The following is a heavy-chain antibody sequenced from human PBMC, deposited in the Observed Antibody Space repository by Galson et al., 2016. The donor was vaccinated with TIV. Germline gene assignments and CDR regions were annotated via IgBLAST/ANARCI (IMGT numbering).Heavy chain of an antibody. J-gene: IGHJ4*02. CDR1: GGSMSSHH. D-gene: IGHD2-21*02. CDR3: ARGFEVTLSPSPDYFDS. V-gene: IGHV4-59*11. CDR2: IYHSRNT. Sequence: SETLSLTCTVSGGSMSSHHWSWIRQPPGKGLEWIGYIYHSRNTNYNPSLKSRVTISVDPPKNQFSLKVNSVTAADTAVYFCARGFEVTLSPSPDYFDSWGQGTLVTVSS.